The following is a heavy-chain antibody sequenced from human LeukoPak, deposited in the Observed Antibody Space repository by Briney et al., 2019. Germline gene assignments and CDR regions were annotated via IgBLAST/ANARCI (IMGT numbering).Heavy chain of an antibody. J-gene: IGHJ5*02. CDR2: IYHSGST. CDR3: ARDRVGRFGELSIWFDP. V-gene: IGHV4-38-2*02. D-gene: IGHD3-10*01. CDR1: GYSISSGYY. Sequence: PSETLSLTCAVSGYSISSGYYWGWIRQPPGKGLEWIGSIYHSGSTYYNPSLKSRVTISVDTSKNQLSLKLSSVTAADTAVYYCARDRVGRFGELSIWFDPWGQGTLVTVSS.